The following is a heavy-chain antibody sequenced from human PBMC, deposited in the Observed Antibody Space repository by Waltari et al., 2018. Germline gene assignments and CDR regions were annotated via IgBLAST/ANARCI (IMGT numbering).Heavy chain of an antibody. Sequence: LEWMGWINPNSGGTNYAQKCQGRVTMTRDTSISTAYMELSRLRSDDTAVYYCARTRRNYYGSGSSYGMDVWGQGTTVTVSS. V-gene: IGHV1-2*02. CDR2: INPNSGGT. D-gene: IGHD3-10*01. J-gene: IGHJ6*02. CDR3: ARTRRNYYGSGSSYGMDV.